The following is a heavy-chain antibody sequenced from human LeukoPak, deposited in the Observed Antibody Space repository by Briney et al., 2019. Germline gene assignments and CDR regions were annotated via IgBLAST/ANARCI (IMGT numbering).Heavy chain of an antibody. D-gene: IGHD6-19*01. CDR1: GYTLTDHE. CDR2: INPGNGNT. J-gene: IGHJ4*02. V-gene: IGHV1-3*01. CDR3: ANWAGTPAGYFSGPLDY. Sequence: ASVKVSCKAPGYTLTDHELHWVRQAPGQRLEWMGWINPGNGNTKYSQKFQGRVTITRDTSASTAYMELSSLTSEDTAVYYCANWAGTPAGYFSGPLDYWGQGTLVTVSS.